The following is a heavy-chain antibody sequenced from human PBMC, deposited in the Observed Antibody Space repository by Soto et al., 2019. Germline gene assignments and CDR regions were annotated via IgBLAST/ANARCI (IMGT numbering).Heavy chain of an antibody. J-gene: IGHJ5*02. Sequence: SETLSLTCAVYGGSFSGYYWSWIRQPTGKGLEWIGEINHSGSTNYNPSLKSRVTISVDTSKNQFSLKLSSVTAADTAVSYCARVDGDNSNWFDPWGQGTLVTVS. CDR3: ARVDGDNSNWFDP. CDR2: INHSGST. D-gene: IGHD4-17*01. CDR1: GGSFSGYY. V-gene: IGHV4-34*01.